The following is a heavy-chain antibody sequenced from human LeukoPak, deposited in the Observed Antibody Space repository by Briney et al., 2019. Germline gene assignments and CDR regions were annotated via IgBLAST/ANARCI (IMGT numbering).Heavy chain of an antibody. CDR3: TKDYCGKFCSAV. J-gene: IGHJ6*02. CDR1: GFTVSSNY. V-gene: IGHV3-53*01. CDR2: IYSGGST. Sequence: PGGSLRLSCAASGFTVSSNYMSWVRQAPGKGLEWVSVIYSGGSTYYADSVKGRFTISRDNSKNTLYLQMNSLRAEDTAKYYCTKDYCGKFCSAVWGQGTTVTVSS. D-gene: IGHD3-9*01.